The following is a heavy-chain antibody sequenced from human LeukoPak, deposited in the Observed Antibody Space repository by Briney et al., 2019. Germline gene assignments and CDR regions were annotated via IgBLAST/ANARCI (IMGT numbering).Heavy chain of an antibody. V-gene: IGHV4-34*01. Sequence: PSETLSLTCAVYGGSFSGYYWSWIRQPPGKGLEWIGEINHSGSTNYNPSLKSRVTISVDTSKNQFSLKLSSVTAADTAVYYCARGPNGSSSSSRPLDYWGQGTLVTVSS. CDR1: GGSFSGYY. CDR3: ARGPNGSSSSSRPLDY. D-gene: IGHD6-6*01. J-gene: IGHJ4*02. CDR2: INHSGST.